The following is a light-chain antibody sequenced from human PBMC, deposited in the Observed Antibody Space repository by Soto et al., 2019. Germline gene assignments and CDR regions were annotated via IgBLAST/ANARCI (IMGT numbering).Light chain of an antibody. J-gene: IGLJ2*01. V-gene: IGLV1-51*01. CDR1: SSNIGNNY. CDR3: GTWDSSLSAVV. CDR2: DNN. Sequence: QSVLTQPPPVSAAPGQKVTISCSGSSSNIGNNYVSWYQQLPGTAPKFLMYDNNKGPSGIPDRFSGSKSGTSATLGITGLQTGDEADYYCGTWDSSLSAVVFGGGTKVTVL.